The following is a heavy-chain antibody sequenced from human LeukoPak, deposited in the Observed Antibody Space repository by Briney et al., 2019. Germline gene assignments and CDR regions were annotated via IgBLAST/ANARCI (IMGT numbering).Heavy chain of an antibody. J-gene: IGHJ4*02. D-gene: IGHD2-21*01. CDR2: ISVRTGNI. CDR1: GYTFVNYD. Sequence: ASVTVSRKAPGYTFVNYDISWVRQAPGQGLEWMGWISVRTGNINYAQNLQGRVTMTTDTSTSTAYLEVRSLRSDDTAVYYCARGVFDWYEEFWGQGTLVTVSS. CDR3: ARGVFDWYEEF. V-gene: IGHV1-18*01.